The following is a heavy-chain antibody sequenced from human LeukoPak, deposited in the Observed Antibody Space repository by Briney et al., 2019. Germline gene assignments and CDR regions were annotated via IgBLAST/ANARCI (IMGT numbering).Heavy chain of an antibody. D-gene: IGHD3-10*01. J-gene: IGHJ6*02. CDR3: ARGGYYGSGSPAGDYYYGMDV. CDR2: INHSGST. Sequence: SETLSLTCAVYGGSFSGYYWSWIRQPPGKGLEWIGEINHSGSTNYNPSLKSRVTISVDTSKNQFSLKLSSVTAADTAVYYCARGGYYGSGSPAGDYYYGMDVWGQGTTVTVSS. V-gene: IGHV4-34*01. CDR1: GGSFSGYY.